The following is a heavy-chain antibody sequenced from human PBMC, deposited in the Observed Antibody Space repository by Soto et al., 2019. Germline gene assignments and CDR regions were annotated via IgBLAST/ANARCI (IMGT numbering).Heavy chain of an antibody. CDR2: ISWNSGSI. CDR1: GFTFDDYA. CDR3: VKDPNVVTTGIFDY. J-gene: IGHJ4*02. D-gene: IGHD2-2*01. Sequence: GGSLRLSCAASGFTFDDYAMHWVRQAPGKGLEWVSGISWNSGSIGYADSVKGRFTISRDNAKNSLYLQMNSLRAEDTALYYCVKDPNVVTTGIFDYWGQGTLITVSS. V-gene: IGHV3-9*01.